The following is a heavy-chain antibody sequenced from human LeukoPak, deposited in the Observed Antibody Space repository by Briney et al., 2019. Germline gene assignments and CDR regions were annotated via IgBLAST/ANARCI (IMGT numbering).Heavy chain of an antibody. Sequence: ASVKVSCKASGYTFTSYYMHWVRQAPGQGLEWMGRINPNSGGTNYAQKFQGRVTMTRDTSISTAYMELSRLRSDDTAVYYCARAEYYYDSSGYPDYFDYWGQGTLVTVSS. CDR1: GYTFTSYY. V-gene: IGHV1-2*06. J-gene: IGHJ4*02. D-gene: IGHD3-22*01. CDR2: INPNSGGT. CDR3: ARAEYYYDSSGYPDYFDY.